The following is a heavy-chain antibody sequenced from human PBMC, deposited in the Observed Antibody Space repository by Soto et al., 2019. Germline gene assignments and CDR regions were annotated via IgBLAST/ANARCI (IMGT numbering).Heavy chain of an antibody. CDR2: IIPIFGTA. V-gene: IGHV1-69*13. CDR1: GGTFSSYA. J-gene: IGHJ4*02. D-gene: IGHD3-10*01. CDR3: ARNYYGSGSYPH. Sequence: SVKVSCKASGGTFSSYAISWVRQAPGQGLEWMGGIIPIFGTANYAQKFQGRVTITADESTSTAYMEPSSLRSEDTAVYYCARNYYGSGSYPHWGQGTLVTVSS.